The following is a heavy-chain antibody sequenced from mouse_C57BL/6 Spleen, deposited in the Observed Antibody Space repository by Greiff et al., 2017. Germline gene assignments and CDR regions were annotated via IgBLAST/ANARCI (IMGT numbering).Heavy chain of an antibody. J-gene: IGHJ2*01. D-gene: IGHD2-4*01. Sequence: VKLMESGPELVKPGASVKISCKASGYAFSSSWMNWVKQRPGKGLEWIGRIYPGDGDTNYNGKFKGKATLTADKSSSTAYMQLSSLTSEDSAVYFCARGTMITTGTYFDYWGQGTTRTVSS. CDR3: ARGTMITTGTYFDY. CDR2: IYPGDGDT. CDR1: GYAFSSSW. V-gene: IGHV1-82*01.